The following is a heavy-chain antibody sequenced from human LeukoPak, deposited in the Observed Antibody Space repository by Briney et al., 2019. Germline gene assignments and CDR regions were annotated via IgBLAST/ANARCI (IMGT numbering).Heavy chain of an antibody. D-gene: IGHD3-9*01. J-gene: IGHJ6*02. CDR3: GVDLTEYYYYGMDV. CDR1: GFTFSSYA. V-gene: IGHV3-30-3*01. Sequence: PGGSLRLSCAASGFTFSSYAMHWVRQAPGKGLEWVAVISYDGSNKYYADSVKGRFTISRDNSKNTLYLQMNSLRAEDTAVYYCGVDLTEYYYYGMDVWGQGTTVTVSS. CDR2: ISYDGSNK.